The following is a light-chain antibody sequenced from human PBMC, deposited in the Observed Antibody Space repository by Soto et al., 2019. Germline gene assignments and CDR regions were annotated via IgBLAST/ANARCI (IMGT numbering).Light chain of an antibody. CDR1: SSNIGSDT. J-gene: IGLJ2*01. Sequence: QSVLTQPPSASGTPGQRVTISCSGSSSNIGSDTENWYQQLPGAAPNLLIYRNNQRPSGVPDRFSGSKSGTSASLAISGLQSEDEADYYCESWDDSLIAVVFGGGTKLTVL. CDR3: ESWDDSLIAVV. CDR2: RNN. V-gene: IGLV1-44*01.